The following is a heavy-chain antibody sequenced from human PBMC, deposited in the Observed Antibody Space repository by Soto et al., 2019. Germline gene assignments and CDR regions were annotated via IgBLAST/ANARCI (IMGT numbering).Heavy chain of an antibody. V-gene: IGHV4-59*01. J-gene: IGHJ4*02. D-gene: IGHD6-6*01. CDR1: GGSISSYY. CDR2: IYYSGST. Sequence: PSETLSLTCTVSGGSISSYYWSWIRQPPGKGLEWIGYIYYSGSTNYNPSPKSRVTISVDTSKNQFSLKLSSVTAADTAVYYCARKSLGYGARHFDYXGQGTTVTVS. CDR3: ARKSLGYGARHFDY.